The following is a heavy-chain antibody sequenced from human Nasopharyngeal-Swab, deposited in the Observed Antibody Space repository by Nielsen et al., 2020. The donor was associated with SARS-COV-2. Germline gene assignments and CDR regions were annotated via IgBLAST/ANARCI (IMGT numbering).Heavy chain of an antibody. CDR3: ARSPDVFDI. J-gene: IGHJ3*02. Sequence: GGSLRLSCAASGFIFSDYYMTWIRQAPGKGPEWVLNISSSGTTKYYADSVKGRFTISRDNAKNSLFLQMNSLRAEDTAVYYCARSPDVFDIWGQGTMVTVSS. CDR2: ISSSGTTK. V-gene: IGHV3-11*04. CDR1: GFIFSDYY.